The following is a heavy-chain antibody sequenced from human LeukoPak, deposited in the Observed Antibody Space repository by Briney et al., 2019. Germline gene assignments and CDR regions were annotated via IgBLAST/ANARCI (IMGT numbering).Heavy chain of an antibody. CDR3: ATDLGYCSSTTCDTFDY. D-gene: IGHD2-2*01. CDR1: GYTFTSSG. CDR2: ISTHDVNT. Sequence: GASVKVSCKASGYTFTSSGISWVRQAPGQGLEWMGWISTHDVNTKYAQKLQGRVTLTTDTSTCTAYMELRSLRSDDTAVYYCATDLGYCSSTTCDTFDYWGQGTLVTVSS. V-gene: IGHV1-18*01. J-gene: IGHJ4*02.